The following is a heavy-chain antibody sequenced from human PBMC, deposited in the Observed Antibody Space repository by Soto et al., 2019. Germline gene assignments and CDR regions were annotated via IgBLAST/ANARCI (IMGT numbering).Heavy chain of an antibody. D-gene: IGHD1-1*01. CDR2: SANYNRDT. V-gene: IGHV1-18*01. Sequence: QVQLTQSGTEVKQPGASVKVSCKASGDSFTQYGISWVRQAPGQGFEWMGWSANYNRDTRYAADFQRRLTLTPGPPPRTDYMELRRLKSDATARYYRARDPHDTVDFWGQRNLVTVSS. J-gene: IGHJ4*02. CDR3: ARDPHDTVDF. CDR1: GDSFTQYG.